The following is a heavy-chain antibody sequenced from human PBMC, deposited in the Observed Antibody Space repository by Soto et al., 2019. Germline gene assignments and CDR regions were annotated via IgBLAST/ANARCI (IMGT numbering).Heavy chain of an antibody. Sequence: EVQLLESGGCLVQPGGSLRLSCAASGFTFSSSTMSWIRQAPGKGLEWVSSISDRGGSTYSADSVKGRFTISRDNSKNTLYLQMNSLTTEDTAVYYCAKPTQWLVIGQFDYWGQGTRVTVSS. V-gene: IGHV3-23*01. CDR1: GFTFSSST. CDR3: AKPTQWLVIGQFDY. J-gene: IGHJ4*02. D-gene: IGHD6-19*01. CDR2: ISDRGGST.